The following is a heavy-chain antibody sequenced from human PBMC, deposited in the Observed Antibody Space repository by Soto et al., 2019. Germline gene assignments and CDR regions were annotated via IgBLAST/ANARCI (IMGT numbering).Heavy chain of an antibody. V-gene: IGHV4-59*01. J-gene: IGHJ4*02. CDR3: ARFRRNYFDY. CDR1: GDSMSGFY. D-gene: IGHD3-10*01. Sequence: DTLSLTCTVSGDSMSGFYWSWIRQTPGKGLEWIGYINYVGRTSYYSPSLQSRVTISLDSSKNQFSLILSSVTAADTAVYFCARFRRNYFDYWGQGTQVTVSS. CDR2: INYVGRTS.